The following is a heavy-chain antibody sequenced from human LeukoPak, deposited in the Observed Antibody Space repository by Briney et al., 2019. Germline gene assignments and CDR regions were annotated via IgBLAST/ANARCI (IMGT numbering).Heavy chain of an antibody. D-gene: IGHD5-18*01. Sequence: ASVRVSCTASGYTVSSYGIRWVRQAPGQWLEWMGWISAYNGNTNYAQKLQGRVTMTTDTSTSTAYMELRGLRSDDTAVYYCARGYTYWGQGTLVTVSS. CDR3: ARGYTY. CDR1: GYTVSSYG. V-gene: IGHV1-18*01. J-gene: IGHJ4*02. CDR2: ISAYNGNT.